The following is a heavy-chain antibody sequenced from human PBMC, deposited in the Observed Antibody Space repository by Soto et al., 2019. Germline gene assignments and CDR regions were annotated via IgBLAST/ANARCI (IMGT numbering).Heavy chain of an antibody. D-gene: IGHD6-6*01. CDR3: ARRARPDFYYMDV. V-gene: IGHV3-64*01. CDR1: GFTLSGYA. Sequence: EVQLVESGGGLAQPGGSLRLSCAASGFTLSGYAMDWVRQAPGKGLEYVSGISSNEVGTYYANSVQGRFTISRDNSKNTVYLQMGSLRPEDMAVYYCARRARPDFYYMDVWGKGTTVTVSS. CDR2: ISSNEVGT. J-gene: IGHJ6*03.